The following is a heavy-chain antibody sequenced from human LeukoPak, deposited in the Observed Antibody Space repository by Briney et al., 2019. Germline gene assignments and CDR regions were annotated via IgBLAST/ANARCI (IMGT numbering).Heavy chain of an antibody. CDR2: IVVGSGNT. J-gene: IGHJ4*02. V-gene: IGHV1-58*01. CDR3: APGYYYTSSGYSYFDY. CDR1: GFTFTSSA. D-gene: IGHD3-22*01. Sequence: GTSVKVSCKASGFTFTSSAVQWVRQARGQRLEWIGWIVVGSGNTNYAQKFQERVTITRDMSTSTAYMELSRLRSDDTAVYYCAPGYYYTSSGYSYFDYWGQGTLVTVSS.